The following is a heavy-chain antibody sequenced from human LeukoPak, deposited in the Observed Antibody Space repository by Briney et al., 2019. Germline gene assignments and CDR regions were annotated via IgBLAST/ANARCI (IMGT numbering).Heavy chain of an antibody. J-gene: IGHJ4*02. D-gene: IGHD6-19*01. V-gene: IGHV4-39*01. CDR3: ARHVSSSGWYINFDY. CDR2: IYYSGST. Sequence: PSETLSLTCTVSGDSISSSNYYWGWLRQPPGKGLEWVGSIYYSGSTYYNPSLKSRVTISVDTSKNQFSLKLSSVTAADTAVYYCARHVSSSGWYINFDYGGQGTLVTVSS. CDR1: GDSISSSNYY.